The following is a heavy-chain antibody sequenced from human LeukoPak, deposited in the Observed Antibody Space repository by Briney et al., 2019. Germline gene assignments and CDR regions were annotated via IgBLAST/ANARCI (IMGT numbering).Heavy chain of an antibody. Sequence: SETLSLTCTVSGGSISSYYWSWIRQPPGKGLEWIGYIYYSGSTNYNPSLKSRVTISVDTSKNQFSLKLSSVTAADTAVYYCARVDRGFGEFLTPNRFDPWGQGTLVTVSS. CDR1: GGSISSYY. D-gene: IGHD3-10*01. J-gene: IGHJ5*02. V-gene: IGHV4-59*01. CDR2: IYYSGST. CDR3: ARVDRGFGEFLTPNRFDP.